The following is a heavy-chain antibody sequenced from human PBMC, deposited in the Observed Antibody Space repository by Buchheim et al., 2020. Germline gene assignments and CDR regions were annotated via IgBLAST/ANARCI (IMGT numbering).Heavy chain of an antibody. Sequence: QVHLKVSGPGLVTPSGTLSLTCAVSGDSITSNNYWTWVRQPPGKGLEWIGEITHSGSTNYNPSLRSRVTMFLDNSNNQFSLRLTSVTAADTAVYYCALLGESGEVDYWGQGTL. CDR2: ITHSGST. CDR1: GDSITSNNY. V-gene: IGHV4-4*02. CDR3: ALLGESGEVDY. J-gene: IGHJ4*02. D-gene: IGHD3-10*01.